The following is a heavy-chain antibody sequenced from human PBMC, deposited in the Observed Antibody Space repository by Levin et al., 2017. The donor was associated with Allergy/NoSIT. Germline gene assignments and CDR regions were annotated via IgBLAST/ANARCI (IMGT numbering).Heavy chain of an antibody. CDR2: ISGGSDST. V-gene: IGHV3-23*01. CDR1: GFTFSNYA. CDR3: VKGGGSCCFDY. Sequence: GASVKVSCEASGFTFSNYAMSWVRQAPGKGLEWVSAISGGSDSTYYADSVKGRFTISRDNSKNTLYLQMNSLTAEDTAVYYCVKGGGSCCFDYWGQGTLVTVSS. J-gene: IGHJ4*02. D-gene: IGHD2-15*01.